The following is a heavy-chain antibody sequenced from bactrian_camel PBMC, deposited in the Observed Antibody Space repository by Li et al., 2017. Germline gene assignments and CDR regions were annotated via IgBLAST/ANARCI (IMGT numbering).Heavy chain of an antibody. CDR1: GDEYRGLC. Sequence: HVQLVESGGGSVQVGGSLNLSCTVSGDEYRGLCMGWFRQVAGNQREAVASVSQDGTPTYADSVKGRFTISKDNAKNTVYLQISNLRPDDTAVYYCAADSPEYDAVGRGVSYPGDPGHRL. J-gene: IGHJ4*01. CDR2: VSQDGTP. V-gene: IGHV3S53*01. D-gene: IGHD1*01.